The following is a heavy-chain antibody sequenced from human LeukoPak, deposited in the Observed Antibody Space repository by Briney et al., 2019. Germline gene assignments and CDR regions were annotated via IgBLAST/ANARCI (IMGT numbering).Heavy chain of an antibody. CDR3: ARVITSDYVWGSYPDAFDI. Sequence: GGSLRLSCAASGFTFSSYSMNWVRQAPGKGLEWVSSISSSSSYIYYADPVKGRFTISRDNAKNSLYLQMNSLRAEDTAVYYCARVITSDYVWGSYPDAFDIWGQGTMVTVSS. CDR1: GFTFSSYS. J-gene: IGHJ3*02. D-gene: IGHD3-16*01. V-gene: IGHV3-21*01. CDR2: ISSSSSYI.